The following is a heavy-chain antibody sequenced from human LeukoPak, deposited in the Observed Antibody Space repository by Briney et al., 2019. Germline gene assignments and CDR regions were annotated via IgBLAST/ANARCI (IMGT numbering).Heavy chain of an antibody. V-gene: IGHV1-69*06. CDR1: GGTFSSYA. J-gene: IGHJ4*02. D-gene: IGHD2-15*01. CDR2: IIPIFGTA. CDR3: ASPSEGYCSGGSCYVFDY. Sequence: ASVKVSCKATGGTFSSYAISCVRQAPGQGLEWMGGIIPIFGTANYAQKFQGRVTITADKFTSTAYMELSSLRSEDTAVYYCASPSEGYCSGGSCYVFDYWGQGTLVTVSS.